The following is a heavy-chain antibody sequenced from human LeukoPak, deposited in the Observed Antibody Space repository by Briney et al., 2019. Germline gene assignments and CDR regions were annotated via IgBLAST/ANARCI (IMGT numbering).Heavy chain of an antibody. CDR1: GYTFTSYY. V-gene: IGHV1-46*01. J-gene: IGHJ5*02. Sequence: ASVNVSCKASGYTFTSYYMHWVRQAPGQGLEWMGIINPSGGSTSYAQKFQGRVTITADKSTSTAYMELSSLRSEDTAVYYCASIHHPTYVWFDPWGQGTLVTVSS. CDR3: ASIHHPTYVWFDP. D-gene: IGHD3-16*01. CDR2: INPSGGST.